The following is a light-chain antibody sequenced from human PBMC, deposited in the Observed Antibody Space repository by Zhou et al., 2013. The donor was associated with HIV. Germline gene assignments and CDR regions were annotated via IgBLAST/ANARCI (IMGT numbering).Light chain of an antibody. V-gene: IGKV3-15*01. CDR2: AAS. CDR3: HQYNNWPPGGT. CDR1: QGVSSN. Sequence: EIVLTQSPGSLSLSPGERATLSCRASQGVSSNLAWYQQKPGQAPRLLIYAASSRATDIPARFSGSGSGTDFTLTISSLQSEDVAVYYCHQYNNWPPGGTFGRGTKVEIK. J-gene: IGKJ1*01.